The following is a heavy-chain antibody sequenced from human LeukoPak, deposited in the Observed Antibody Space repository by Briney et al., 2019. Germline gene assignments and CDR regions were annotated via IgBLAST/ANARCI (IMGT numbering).Heavy chain of an antibody. CDR1: GFTVSSNY. Sequence: GGSLRLSCAASGFTVSSNYMSWVRQAPGKGLEWVSVIYSGGSTYYADSVKGRFTISRDNSKNTLYLQMNSLRAEDTAVYYCARARRGNYFEFDYWGQGTPVTVSS. J-gene: IGHJ4*02. D-gene: IGHD1-26*01. CDR2: IYSGGST. V-gene: IGHV3-66*02. CDR3: ARARRGNYFEFDY.